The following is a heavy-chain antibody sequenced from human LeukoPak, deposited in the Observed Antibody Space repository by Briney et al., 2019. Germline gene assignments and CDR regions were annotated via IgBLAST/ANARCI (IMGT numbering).Heavy chain of an antibody. D-gene: IGHD1-26*01. Sequence: SETLSLTCTVSGGSISSYYWSWIRQPPGQGLEWIAYIHSSGYTNYNPSLKSRVTISVDTSKNQFSLKVTTVTAADTAVYYCAKRQGPNSGSYDYFDPWGQGTLVTVSS. CDR2: IHSSGYT. CDR1: GGSISSYY. V-gene: IGHV4-4*09. J-gene: IGHJ5*02. CDR3: AKRQGPNSGSYDYFDP.